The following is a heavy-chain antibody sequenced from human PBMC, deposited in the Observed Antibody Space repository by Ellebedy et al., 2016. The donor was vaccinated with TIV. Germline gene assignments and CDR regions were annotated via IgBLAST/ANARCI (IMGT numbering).Heavy chain of an antibody. CDR1: GYTFTSYY. D-gene: IGHD3-10*01. Sequence: ASVKVSCKASGYTFTSYYLHWVRQAPGQGLEWMGLINPSAGGTSYAQKFQGRVTMTRDTSISTAYMELSRLRSDDTAVYYCARVRGVIVFDYWGQGTVVTVSS. J-gene: IGHJ4*02. CDR2: INPSAGGT. CDR3: ARVRGVIVFDY. V-gene: IGHV1-46*01.